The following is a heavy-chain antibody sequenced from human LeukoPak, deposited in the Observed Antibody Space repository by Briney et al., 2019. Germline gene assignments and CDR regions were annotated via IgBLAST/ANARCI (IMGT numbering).Heavy chain of an antibody. CDR2: MNPNSGNT. J-gene: IGHJ5*02. Sequence: ASVKVSCKASGYTFTSYDINWVRQATGQGLEWMGWMNPNSGNTGYAQKFQGRVTMTRNTSISTAYMELSSLRSEDTAVYYCARSVPVLLWFGELPDPVGWFDPWGQGTLVTVSS. CDR3: ARSVPVLLWFGELPDPVGWFDP. D-gene: IGHD3-10*01. CDR1: GYTFTSYD. V-gene: IGHV1-8*01.